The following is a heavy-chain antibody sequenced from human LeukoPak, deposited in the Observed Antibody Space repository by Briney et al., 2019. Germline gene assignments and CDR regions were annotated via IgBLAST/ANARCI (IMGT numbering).Heavy chain of an antibody. D-gene: IGHD3-22*01. Sequence: GGSLRLSCAASGFTVSTNYMSWVRQVSGEGLECVSLISTGGTTYYADSVKGRFTISSDNSKNTLFLQMNSLRAEDTAVYYCARLTNSGYYWLFDYWGQGTLVTVSS. CDR1: GFTVSTNY. CDR2: ISTGGTT. J-gene: IGHJ4*02. CDR3: ARLTNSGYYWLFDY. V-gene: IGHV3-53*01.